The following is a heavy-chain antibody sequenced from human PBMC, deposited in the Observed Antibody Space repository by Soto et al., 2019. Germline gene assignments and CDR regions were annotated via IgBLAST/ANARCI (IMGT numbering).Heavy chain of an antibody. CDR3: ATSYDSGFDP. V-gene: IGHV1-18*04. D-gene: IGHD3-3*01. CDR2: IRPKNGNR. Sequence: QPQLVQSGAEVREPGASVKLSCKASGYSFSTYDISWLRQAPGKGLEWMGVIRPKNGNRNFAWKFLVRVIMPTDTSSNTAYMELESLRYDDTAIYYCATSYDSGFDPWGHGTLVTVSS. J-gene: IGHJ5*02. CDR1: GYSFSTYD.